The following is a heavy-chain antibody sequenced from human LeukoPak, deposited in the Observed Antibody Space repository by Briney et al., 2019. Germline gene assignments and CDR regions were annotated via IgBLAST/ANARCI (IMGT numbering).Heavy chain of an antibody. D-gene: IGHD3-10*01. Sequence: ASVKVSCKASGYTFTGYYMHWVRQAPGQGLEWMGWINPNSGGTNYAQKFQGWVTMTRDTSISTAYMELSRLRSDDTAVYYCARDRDYYGSGSPDYWGQGTLVTVSS. V-gene: IGHV1-2*04. CDR3: ARDRDYYGSGSPDY. CDR1: GYTFTGYY. CDR2: INPNSGGT. J-gene: IGHJ4*02.